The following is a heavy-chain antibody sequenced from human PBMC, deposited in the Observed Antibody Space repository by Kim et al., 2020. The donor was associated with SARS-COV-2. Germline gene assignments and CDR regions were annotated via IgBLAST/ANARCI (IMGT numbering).Heavy chain of an antibody. CDR2: IWYDGSNK. CDR1: GFTFSSYG. V-gene: IGHV3-33*01. D-gene: IGHD2-21*01. J-gene: IGHJ4*02. CDR3: ARDGIVVVKTPGLFDY. Sequence: GGSLRLSCAASGFTFSSYGMHWVRQAPGKGLEWVAVIWYDGSNKYYADSVKGRFTISRDNSKNTLYLQMNSLRAEDTAVYYCARDGIVVVKTPGLFDYWGQGTLVTVSS.